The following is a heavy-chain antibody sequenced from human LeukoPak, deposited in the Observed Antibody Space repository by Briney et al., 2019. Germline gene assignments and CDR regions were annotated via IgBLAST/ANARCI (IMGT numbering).Heavy chain of an antibody. V-gene: IGHV4-39*01. D-gene: IGHD2-2*01. Sequence: SETLSLTCTVSGGSISSSSYYWGWIRQPPGKGLEWIGSIYYSGSTYYNPSLKSRVTISVDTSKNQFSLKLSSVTAADTAVYYCARHGVGYCSSTSCYAPYYMDVWGKGTTVTISS. CDR1: GGSISSSSYY. CDR2: IYYSGST. J-gene: IGHJ6*03. CDR3: ARHGVGYCSSTSCYAPYYMDV.